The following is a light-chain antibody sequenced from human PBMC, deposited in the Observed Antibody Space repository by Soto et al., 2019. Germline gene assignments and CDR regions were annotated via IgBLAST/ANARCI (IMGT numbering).Light chain of an antibody. J-gene: IGKJ1*01. CDR2: AAS. CDR3: QQSYSNPWT. V-gene: IGKV1-39*01. CDR1: QNINNY. Sequence: DIQMTQSPSSLSAFAGDRVTITCRASQNINNYLSWYQQMPGKAPKLLIHAASNLQTGVPSQFSGSGSGTIFTLIISSLQPDDAATYYCQQSYSNPWTFGQGTRVE.